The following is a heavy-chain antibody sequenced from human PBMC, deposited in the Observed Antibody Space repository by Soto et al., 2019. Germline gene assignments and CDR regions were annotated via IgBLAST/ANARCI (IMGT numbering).Heavy chain of an antibody. Sequence: QVQLVQSGAEVKKPGSSVKVSCKASGGTFSSYAISWVRQAPGQGLEWMGGIIPIFGTANYAQKFQGRVTIXXDXSXTTAYMELSSLRSEDTAVYYCARAGGRYGMANAFDIWGQGTTVTVSS. CDR2: IIPIFGTA. D-gene: IGHD1-26*01. J-gene: IGHJ3*02. V-gene: IGHV1-69*12. CDR3: ARAGGRYGMANAFDI. CDR1: GGTFSSYA.